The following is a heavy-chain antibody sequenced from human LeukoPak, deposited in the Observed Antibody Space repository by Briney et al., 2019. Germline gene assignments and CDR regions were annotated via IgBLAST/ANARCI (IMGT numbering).Heavy chain of an antibody. CDR1: GGSFSGYY. CDR3: ARDRYCSGGSCYYYYYGMDV. V-gene: IGHV4-34*01. Sequence: PSETLSLTCAVYGGSFSGYYWSWIRQPPGKGLEWIGEIKHSGSTNYNPSLKSRVTISVDTSKNQFSLKLSSVTAADTAVYYCARDRYCSGGSCYYYYYGMDVWGQGTTVTVSS. CDR2: IKHSGST. D-gene: IGHD2-15*01. J-gene: IGHJ6*02.